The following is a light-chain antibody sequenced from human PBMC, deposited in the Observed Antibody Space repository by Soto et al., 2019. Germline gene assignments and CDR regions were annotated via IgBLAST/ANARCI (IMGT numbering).Light chain of an antibody. Sequence: EIVLTQSPGTLSLSPWERATLSCRASQSVSSSYLAWYQQKPGQAPRLLMYGASSRATGIPDRFSGSGSGTDFTLTISRLEPEDFAVYSCQQYASSPWTFGQGTKVDIK. CDR2: GAS. CDR1: QSVSSSY. V-gene: IGKV3-20*01. J-gene: IGKJ1*01. CDR3: QQYASSPWT.